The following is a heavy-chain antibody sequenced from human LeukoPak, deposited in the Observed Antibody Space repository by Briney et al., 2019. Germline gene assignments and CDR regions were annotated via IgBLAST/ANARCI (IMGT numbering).Heavy chain of an antibody. J-gene: IGHJ6*03. D-gene: IGHD3-10*01. CDR3: AAGYYYSSGSSYMDV. CDR1: GFTFTSST. Sequence: SVKVSCKASGFTFTSSTMQWVRQARGQRLEWIGWIVVGSGNTNYAQKFQERVTITRDMSTSTVYMEVSSLRSEDTAVYYCAAGYYYSSGSSYMDVWGKGTTVTISS. V-gene: IGHV1-58*02. CDR2: IVVGSGNT.